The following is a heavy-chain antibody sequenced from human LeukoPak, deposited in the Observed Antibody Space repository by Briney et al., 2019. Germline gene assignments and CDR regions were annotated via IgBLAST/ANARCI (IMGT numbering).Heavy chain of an antibody. J-gene: IGHJ4*02. D-gene: IGHD3-16*01. CDR2: MNPNSGNT. Sequence: ASVKVSCKASGYTFTSYDINWVRQATGQGLEWMGWMNPNSGNTGYAQKFQGRVTMTRNTSISTAYMELSSLRSEDTAVYYCFVVTFGGANPLQSSDYWGQGTLVTVSS. V-gene: IGHV1-8*01. CDR3: FVVTFGGANPLQSSDY. CDR1: GYTFTSYD.